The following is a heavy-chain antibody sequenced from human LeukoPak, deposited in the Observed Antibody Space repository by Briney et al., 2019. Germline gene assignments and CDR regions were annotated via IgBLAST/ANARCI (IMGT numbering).Heavy chain of an antibody. Sequence: GGSLRLSCAASGFTFSSYSMNWVRQAPGKGLEWVSYINNIGSAIYYADSVKGRFTISRDNAKISLYLQMNSLRAEDTAVYYCARDYYYGSGTRGYYYMDVWGKGTTVTVS. CDR1: GFTFSSYS. V-gene: IGHV3-48*01. CDR3: ARDYYYGSGTRGYYYMDV. J-gene: IGHJ6*03. CDR2: INNIGSAI. D-gene: IGHD3-10*01.